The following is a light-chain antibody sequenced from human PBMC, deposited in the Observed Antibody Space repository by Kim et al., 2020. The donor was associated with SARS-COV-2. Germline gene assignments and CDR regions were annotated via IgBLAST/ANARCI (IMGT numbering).Light chain of an antibody. J-gene: IGLJ2*01. Sequence: SYELTQPLSVSVALGQTARITCGGNNIGSKNVHWYQHKPGQAPVLVIYRDSNRPSGIPERFSGSNSGNTATLTISRAQAGDEADYYCQVWDSSTAVFGGGTQLTVL. V-gene: IGLV3-9*01. CDR2: RDS. CDR1: NIGSKN. CDR3: QVWDSSTAV.